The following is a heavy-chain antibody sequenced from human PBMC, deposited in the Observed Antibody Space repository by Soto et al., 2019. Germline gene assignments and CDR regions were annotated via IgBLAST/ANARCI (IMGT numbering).Heavy chain of an antibody. CDR1: GGSISSGGYS. CDR2: IYHSGSA. J-gene: IGHJ4*02. CDR3: ARSSTSANYFDY. Sequence: SETLSLTCAVSGGSISSGGYSWNWIRQAPGKGLEWIGYIYHSGSAYYNPSLKSRVTISVDSSKNQFSLKLSSVTAADTAVYYCARSSTSANYFDYWGQGTLVTV. D-gene: IGHD2-2*01. V-gene: IGHV4-30-2*01.